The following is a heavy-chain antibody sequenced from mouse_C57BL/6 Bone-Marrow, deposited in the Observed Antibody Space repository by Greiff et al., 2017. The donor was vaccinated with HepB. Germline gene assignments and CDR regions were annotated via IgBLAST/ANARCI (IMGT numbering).Heavy chain of an antibody. CDR3: AKTTVVAYYAMDY. CDR2: IYPGSGST. V-gene: IGHV1-55*01. J-gene: IGHJ4*01. CDR1: GYTFTSYW. Sequence: VQLQQPGAELVKPGASVKMSCKASGYTFTSYWITWVKQRPGQGLEWIGDIYPGSGSTNYNEKFKSKAKLTVDTSSSTAYMQLSSLTSEDSSFYYCAKTTVVAYYAMDYWGQGTSVTFSS. D-gene: IGHD1-1*01.